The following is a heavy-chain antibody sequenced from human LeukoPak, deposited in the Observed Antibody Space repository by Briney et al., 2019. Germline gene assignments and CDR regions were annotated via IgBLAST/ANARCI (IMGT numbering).Heavy chain of an antibody. CDR1: GLSFSNYW. CDR3: AKDTSIGKYCTSGVCSPFDY. CDR2: TNLHGTAV. Sequence: GGSLRLSCAVSGLSFSNYWMHWVRQAPGKGLVWVARTNLHGTAVDYADSVKGRFTISRDNSKNTLYLHVNSLRAEDTAVYYCAKDTSIGKYCTSGVCSPFDYWGQGTLVTVSS. J-gene: IGHJ4*02. D-gene: IGHD2-8*01. V-gene: IGHV3-74*01.